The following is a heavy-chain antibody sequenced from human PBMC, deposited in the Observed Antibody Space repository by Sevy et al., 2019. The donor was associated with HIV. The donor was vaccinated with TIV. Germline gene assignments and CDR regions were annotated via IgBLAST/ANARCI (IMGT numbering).Heavy chain of an antibody. D-gene: IGHD6-25*01. Sequence: GGSLRLSCAASGFIFSDHYMDWVRQAPGKGLEWVGRTRNRANSFSTEYAASGKGRFTISRDNSRNSVYLQMNSLKTDDTAVYYCVRVEHSSGSGRPFDFWGQGTLVTVSS. CDR2: TRNRANSFST. CDR1: GFIFSDHY. CDR3: VRVEHSSGSGRPFDF. J-gene: IGHJ4*02. V-gene: IGHV3-72*01.